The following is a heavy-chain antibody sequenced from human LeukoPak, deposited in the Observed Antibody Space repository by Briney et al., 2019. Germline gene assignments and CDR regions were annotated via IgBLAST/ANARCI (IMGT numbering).Heavy chain of an antibody. CDR2: IYYSGST. V-gene: IGHV4-39*01. CDR3: ARLLALTGEFADY. J-gene: IGHJ4*02. D-gene: IGHD3-10*01. Sequence: PSPTLSLTCTVSAASTSSSSYYWGWIRQPPGKGLEWIGSIYYSGSTSYNPSLKSRVTISVDTSKNQFSLKLSSVTAADTAVYYCARLLALTGEFADYSGEGTLVTVSS. CDR1: AASTSSSSYY.